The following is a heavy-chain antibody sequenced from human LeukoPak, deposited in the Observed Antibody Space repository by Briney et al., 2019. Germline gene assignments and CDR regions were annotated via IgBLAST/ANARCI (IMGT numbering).Heavy chain of an antibody. CDR2: IYPGDSDT. D-gene: IGHD5-18*01. CDR1: GYRFTNFW. CDR3: ARLGTAVVARYFDY. V-gene: IGHV5-51*01. Sequence: GESLKISCKASGYRFTNFWIGWVRQMPEKGLEWVGSIYPGDSDTRYSPSFQGQVTISADKSISTAYLQWRGLKATDTAVYYCARLGTAVVARYFDYWGQGTLVTVSS. J-gene: IGHJ4*02.